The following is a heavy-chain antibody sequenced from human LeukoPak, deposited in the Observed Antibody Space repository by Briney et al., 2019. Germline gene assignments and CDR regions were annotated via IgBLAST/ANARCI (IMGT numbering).Heavy chain of an antibody. D-gene: IGHD5-12*01. CDR2: IYTSGTT. J-gene: IGHJ4*02. V-gene: IGHV4-61*02. CDR1: GGSISSGSYY. Sequence: IPSQTLSLTCTVSGGSISSGSYYWSWIRQPAGEGLEWIGRIYTSGTTNYNPSLKSRVTISVDKSKNQFSLKLTSVTAVDTAIYYCARGGDAAPFDYWGQGTLVTVSS. CDR3: ARGGDAAPFDY.